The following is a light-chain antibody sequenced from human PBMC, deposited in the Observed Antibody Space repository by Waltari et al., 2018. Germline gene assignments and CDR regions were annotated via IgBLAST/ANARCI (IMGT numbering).Light chain of an antibody. Sequence: DVVMTQSPLSLAVTLGQPASIPCWSSPSLVQRDGNTFLNWFHQRPGQSPRRLIYKVSNRESGVPDRFSGSGSGTDFTLKISRVEAEDVGIYYCLQSSQWPYAFGQGTKLEIK. CDR3: LQSSQWPYA. CDR2: KVS. J-gene: IGKJ2*01. V-gene: IGKV2-30*02. CDR1: PSLVQRDGNTF.